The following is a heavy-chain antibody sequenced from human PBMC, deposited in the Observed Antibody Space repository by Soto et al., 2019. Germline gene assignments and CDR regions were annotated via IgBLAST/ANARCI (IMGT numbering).Heavy chain of an antibody. CDR2: IIPIFGTA. Sequence: GASVKVSCKASGGTFSSYAISWVRQAPGQGLEWMGGIIPIFGTANYAQKFQGRVTITADESTSTAYMELSSLRSEDTAVYYCARDLCDSSFRSYYYGMDVWGQGTTVTVSS. CDR1: GGTFSSYA. D-gene: IGHD6-6*01. CDR3: ARDLCDSSFRSYYYGMDV. J-gene: IGHJ6*02. V-gene: IGHV1-69*13.